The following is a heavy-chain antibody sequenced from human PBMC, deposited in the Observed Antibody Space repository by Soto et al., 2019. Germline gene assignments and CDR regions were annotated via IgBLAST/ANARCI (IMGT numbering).Heavy chain of an antibody. CDR2: TWYDGSDK. CDR3: ATDLSSSFDAFDF. CDR1: GFTFSRYG. D-gene: IGHD6-13*01. Sequence: QVQLVESGGGVVQPGRSLRLSCAASGFTFSRYGMHWVRQAPGKGLEWVAVTWYDGSDKYYADSVKGRFTISRDNSKKALYLQMSSLRAEDTAVYYCATDLSSSFDAFDFWGQGTMVTVSS. V-gene: IGHV3-33*01. J-gene: IGHJ3*01.